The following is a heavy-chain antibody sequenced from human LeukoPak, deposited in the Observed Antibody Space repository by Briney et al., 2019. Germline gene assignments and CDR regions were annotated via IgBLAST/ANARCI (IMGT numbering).Heavy chain of an antibody. D-gene: IGHD4-17*01. V-gene: IGHV4-31*03. CDR3: AREFRTDYGDLDYFDY. CDR1: GGSISSGGYY. J-gene: IGHJ4*02. Sequence: SQTLSLTCTVSGGSISSGGYYWSWIRQHPGKGLEWIGYIYYSGSTYYNPSLKSRVNISVDTSKNLFSLKLSSVTAADTAVYYCAREFRTDYGDLDYFDYWGQGTLVTVSS. CDR2: IYYSGST.